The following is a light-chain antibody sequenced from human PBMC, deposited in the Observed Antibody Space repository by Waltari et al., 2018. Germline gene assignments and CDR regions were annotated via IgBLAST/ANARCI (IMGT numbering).Light chain of an antibody. CDR3: QQYLTSSWT. CDR2: GAS. Sequence: DIVMTQSPDSLAVSLGERATFSCKSSQSVLYSSNNKNYLAWYQQKPGQPPKLLIYGASTRESGVPDRFSGSGSGTDFTLTISSLQAEDVAVYYCQQYLTSSWTFGQGTKVEIK. V-gene: IGKV4-1*01. CDR1: QSVLYSSNNKNY. J-gene: IGKJ1*01.